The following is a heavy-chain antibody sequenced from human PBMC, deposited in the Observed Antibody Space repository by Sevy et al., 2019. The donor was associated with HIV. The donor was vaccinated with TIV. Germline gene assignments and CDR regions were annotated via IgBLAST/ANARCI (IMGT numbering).Heavy chain of an antibody. CDR1: GFTFSKYS. CDR3: AREGCTKPHDY. Sequence: GEFLKISCAASGFTFSKYSMSWVRQPPGKGLEWVSTLSFGCGEINYADSVKGRFTISRDNSKSSVYLQMNNLRPEDTAVYYCAREGCTKPHDYWGQGTLVTVSS. V-gene: IGHV3-23*01. CDR2: LSFGCGEI. D-gene: IGHD2-8*01. J-gene: IGHJ4*02.